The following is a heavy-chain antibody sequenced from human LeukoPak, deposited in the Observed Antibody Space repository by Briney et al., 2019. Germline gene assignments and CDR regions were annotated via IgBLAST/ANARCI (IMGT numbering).Heavy chain of an antibody. D-gene: IGHD3-22*01. V-gene: IGHV3-23*01. CDR2: ISGSGGST. CDR3: AKDPTHYRVWDDYDSTVLSY. J-gene: IGHJ4*02. CDR1: GFTFSSYG. Sequence: GGSLRLSCAASGFTFSSYGMSWVRQAPGKGLEWVSAISGSGGSTYYADSVKGRFTISGDNSKNTLYLQMNSLRAADTAVYYCAKDPTHYRVWDDYDSTVLSYWGQGTLVTVSS.